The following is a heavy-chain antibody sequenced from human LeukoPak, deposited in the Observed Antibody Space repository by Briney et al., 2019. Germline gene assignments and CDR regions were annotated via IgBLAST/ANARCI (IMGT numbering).Heavy chain of an antibody. D-gene: IGHD5-24*01. Sequence: QPGGSLRLSCAASGFTFSSYWMSWVRQAPGKGLEWVANIKQDGSEKYYVDSVKGRFTISRDNPKNLLFLQINSLRVEDTAVYYCARETPRRGETRDGYRWGQGTVVTVSS. V-gene: IGHV3-7*01. CDR3: ARETPRRGETRDGYR. J-gene: IGHJ4*02. CDR1: GFTFSSYW. CDR2: IKQDGSEK.